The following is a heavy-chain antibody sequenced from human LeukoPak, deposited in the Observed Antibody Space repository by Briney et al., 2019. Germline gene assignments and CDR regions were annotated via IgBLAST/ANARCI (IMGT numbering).Heavy chain of an antibody. CDR1: GGSISSYY. CDR2: IYYSGST. CDR3: ARHRRDCSSTSCYDWFDP. Sequence: KPSETLSLTCTVSGGSISSYYWSWIREPPGKGLEWIGYIYYSGSTNYNPSLKSLVTISVDTSKNQFSLKLSSVTAADTAVYYCARHRRDCSSTSCYDWFDPWGQGTLVTVSS. D-gene: IGHD2-2*01. V-gene: IGHV4-59*08. J-gene: IGHJ5*02.